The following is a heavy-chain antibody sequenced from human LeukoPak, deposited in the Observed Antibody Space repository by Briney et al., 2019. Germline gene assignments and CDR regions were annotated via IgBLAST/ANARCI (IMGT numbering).Heavy chain of an antibody. J-gene: IGHJ4*02. Sequence: ASVRVSCKASGYTFTSYAMNWVRQAPGQGLEWMGWINTNTGNPTYAQGFTGRFVFSLDTSVSTAYLQISSLKAEDTAVYYCAKRGPDINFDYWGQGTLVTVSS. CDR3: AKRGPDINFDY. CDR2: INTNTGNP. CDR1: GYTFTSYA. V-gene: IGHV7-4-1*02. D-gene: IGHD3-10*01.